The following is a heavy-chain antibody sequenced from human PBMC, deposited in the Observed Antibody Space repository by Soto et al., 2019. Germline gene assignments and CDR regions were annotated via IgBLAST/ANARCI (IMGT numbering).Heavy chain of an antibody. D-gene: IGHD5-18*01. Sequence: QVQLQESGPGLVKPSQTLSLTCTVSGGSISSGEYFWSWIRQPPGKGLEWIGYIYYSGSTYYNPSLKSRVTISVDTSKNQFSLKLSSVTAADTAVYYCARVLQLWLNAFDIWGQGTMVTVSS. V-gene: IGHV4-30-4*01. J-gene: IGHJ3*02. CDR2: IYYSGST. CDR3: ARVLQLWLNAFDI. CDR1: GGSISSGEYF.